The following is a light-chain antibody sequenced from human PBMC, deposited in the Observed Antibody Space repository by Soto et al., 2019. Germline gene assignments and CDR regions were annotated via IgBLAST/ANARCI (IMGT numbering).Light chain of an antibody. CDR1: QSVSSSY. CDR3: QQYDNSPWT. J-gene: IGKJ1*01. V-gene: IGKV3-20*01. Sequence: EIVLTQSPGTLSLSPGEGATLSCRASQSVSSSYLAWYQQKPGQAPRLLIYGASSRATGIPDRFSGGGSGTDVTLTISRLEPEDFAVYYCQQYDNSPWTFVQGTKVEIK. CDR2: GAS.